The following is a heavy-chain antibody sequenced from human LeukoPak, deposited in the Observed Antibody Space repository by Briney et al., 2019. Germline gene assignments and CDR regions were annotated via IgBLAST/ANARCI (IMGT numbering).Heavy chain of an antibody. CDR2: IYHSGST. V-gene: IGHV4-30-2*01. CDR3: ARRGALNYDILTGTYNWFDP. Sequence: SETLSLTCAVSGGSISSGGYFWSWIRQPPGKGLEWIGYIYHSGSTNYNPSLKSRVTISVDTSKNQFSLKLSSVTAADTAVYYCARRGALNYDILTGTYNWFDPWGQGTLVTVSS. J-gene: IGHJ5*02. D-gene: IGHD3-9*01. CDR1: GGSISSGGYF.